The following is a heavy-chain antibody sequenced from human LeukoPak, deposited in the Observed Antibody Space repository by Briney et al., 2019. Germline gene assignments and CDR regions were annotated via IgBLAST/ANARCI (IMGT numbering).Heavy chain of an antibody. D-gene: IGHD3-3*01. CDR3: AKLIFGVVSGAFDI. Sequence: PGGSLRLSCAASGFTFSSYGMSWVRQAPGKGLEWVSGISGSGGSTYYADSVKGRFTISRDNSKNTLYLQMNSLRAEDTAVYYCAKLIFGVVSGAFDIWGQGTMVTVSS. V-gene: IGHV3-23*01. CDR2: ISGSGGST. CDR1: GFTFSSYG. J-gene: IGHJ3*02.